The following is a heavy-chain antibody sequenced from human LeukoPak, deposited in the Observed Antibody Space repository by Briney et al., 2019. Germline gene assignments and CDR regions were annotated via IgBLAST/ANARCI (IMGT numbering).Heavy chain of an antibody. J-gene: IGHJ4*02. D-gene: IGHD3-10*01. Sequence: GGSLRLSCAASGFTFSSYAMSWVRQAPGKGLEWVAVISYDGSNKYYADSVKGRFTISRDNSKNTLYLQMNSLRAEDTAVYYCAKDQNPVRGVTQLDYWGQGTLVTVSS. CDR2: ISYDGSNK. CDR1: GFTFSSYA. CDR3: AKDQNPVRGVTQLDY. V-gene: IGHV3-30*18.